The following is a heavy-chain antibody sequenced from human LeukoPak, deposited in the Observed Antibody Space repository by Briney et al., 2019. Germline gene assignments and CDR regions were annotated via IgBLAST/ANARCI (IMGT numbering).Heavy chain of an antibody. Sequence: GGSLRLSCAASGFTFSSYWMSWVRQAPGKGLEWVANIKQDGTEKNYVDSVRGRFTISRDNAKNSLYLQMNSLRAEDTAIYYCASNNYGSAYRGHYFDYWGQGTLVTVSS. V-gene: IGHV3-7*01. CDR3: ASNNYGSAYRGHYFDY. D-gene: IGHD3-10*01. J-gene: IGHJ4*02. CDR1: GFTFSSYW. CDR2: IKQDGTEK.